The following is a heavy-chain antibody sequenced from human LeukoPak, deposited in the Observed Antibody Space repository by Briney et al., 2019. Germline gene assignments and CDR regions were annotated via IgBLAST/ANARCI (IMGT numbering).Heavy chain of an antibody. CDR3: ARTYLYAFDI. D-gene: IGHD1-26*01. J-gene: IGHJ3*02. CDR2: IRYDGSDK. Sequence: GGSLRLSCAASGFTFSNYDMHWVRQAPGKGLEWVANIRYDGSDKYYADSVKGRFTISRDNSKNTLYLQMNSLRAEDTAVYYRARTYLYAFDIWGQGTMVTVSS. CDR1: GFTFSNYD. V-gene: IGHV3-30*02.